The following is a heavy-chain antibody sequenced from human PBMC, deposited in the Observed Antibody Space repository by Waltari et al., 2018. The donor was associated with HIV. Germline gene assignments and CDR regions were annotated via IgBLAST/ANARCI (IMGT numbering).Heavy chain of an antibody. CDR3: ARSLACPDCYSEMDS. Sequence: QVQLVQSAAEMKEPGASVKVSCKASGYIFTRYDMNLVRPAPGQGPEWMGWVNPNSGNTGYAQNFQGRVTMTMNTPTSTAYMELSNLKSEDTAVYYCARSLACPDCYSEMDSWGQGTLITVSS. V-gene: IGHV1-8*01. CDR2: VNPNSGNT. J-gene: IGHJ4*02. D-gene: IGHD2-21*02. CDR1: GYIFTRYD.